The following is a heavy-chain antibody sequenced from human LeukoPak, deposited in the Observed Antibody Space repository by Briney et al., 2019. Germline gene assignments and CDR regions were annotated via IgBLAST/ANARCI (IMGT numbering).Heavy chain of an antibody. CDR2: IRNKHNSYST. D-gene: IGHD1-26*01. V-gene: IGHV3-72*01. J-gene: IGHJ4*02. CDR3: ARVRMVRATRGDNLDY. CDR1: GFTFSDHY. Sequence: GGSLRLSCAASGFTFSDHYMDWVRQAPGKGLEWVGRIRNKHNSYSTEYAASVKGRFTISRDDSKNSLYLQMNSLKTEDTAVYYCARVRMVRATRGDNLDYWGQGTLVTVSS.